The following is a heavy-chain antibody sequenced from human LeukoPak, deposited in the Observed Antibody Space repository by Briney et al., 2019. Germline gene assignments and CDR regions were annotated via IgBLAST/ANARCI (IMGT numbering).Heavy chain of an antibody. Sequence: GGSLRLFCAASGFTFSNAWMSWVRQAPGKGLEWVGRIKSKTDGGTTDYAAPVKGRFTISRDDSKNTLYLQMNSLKTEDTAVYYCTTGTGYYYGSGSPPPDYWGQGTLVTVSS. D-gene: IGHD3-10*01. CDR2: IKSKTDGGTT. J-gene: IGHJ4*02. V-gene: IGHV3-15*01. CDR3: TTGTGYYYGSGSPPPDY. CDR1: GFTFSNAW.